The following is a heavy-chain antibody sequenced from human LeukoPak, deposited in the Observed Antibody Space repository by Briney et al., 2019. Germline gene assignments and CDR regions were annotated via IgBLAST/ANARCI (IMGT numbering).Heavy chain of an antibody. Sequence: GGSLRLSCAASGFTFSSYAMHWVRQAPGKGLEWVAVISYDGSNKYYADSVKGRFTISRDNSKNTLYLQMNSLRAEDTAVYYCAREERAYCGGDCYPRGPAEYFQHWGQGTLVTVSS. CDR3: AREERAYCGGDCYPRGPAEYFQH. D-gene: IGHD2-21*02. V-gene: IGHV3-30-3*01. CDR2: ISYDGSNK. CDR1: GFTFSSYA. J-gene: IGHJ1*01.